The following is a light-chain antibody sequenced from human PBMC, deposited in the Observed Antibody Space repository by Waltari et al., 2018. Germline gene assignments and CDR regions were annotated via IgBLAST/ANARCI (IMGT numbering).Light chain of an antibody. CDR1: PSVSSK. CDR2: GAS. J-gene: IGKJ1*01. CDR3: QQYNQWPRT. Sequence: EIVMTQSPATLSVSPGESATLSCSARPSVSSKLAWYQQIPGQAPRLLIYGASTRATAIPARFTAGGSGTEFTLSISSLQSEDFAVYYCQQYNQWPRTFGQGTKVEIK. V-gene: IGKV3-15*01.